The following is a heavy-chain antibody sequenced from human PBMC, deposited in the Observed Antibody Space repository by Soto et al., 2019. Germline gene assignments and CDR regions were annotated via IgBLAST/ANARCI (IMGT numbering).Heavy chain of an antibody. CDR2: IYNSGNT. CDR1: RGSISSYY. D-gene: IGHD5-12*01. Sequence: SETLSLTCTVSRGSISSYYWTWIRQPPGKGLEWIGYIYNSGNTIYNPSLKNRVTISADTSKNQFSLELTSVTAADTAVYYCARDTPVALTYRYSGYPSYYYGMDVRAQGTTVTVSS. V-gene: IGHV4-59*12. CDR3: ARDTPVALTYRYSGYPSYYYGMDV. J-gene: IGHJ6*02.